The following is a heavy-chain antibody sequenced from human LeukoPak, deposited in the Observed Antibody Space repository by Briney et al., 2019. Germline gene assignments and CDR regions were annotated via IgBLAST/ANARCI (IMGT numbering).Heavy chain of an antibody. CDR3: ARGKTAYDYVWGSYRYTGCYFDY. V-gene: IGHV1-18*01. CDR1: GYTFTSYG. J-gene: IGHJ4*02. CDR2: ISAYNGNT. D-gene: IGHD3-16*02. Sequence: GASVKVSCKASGYTFTSYGISWVRQAPGQGLEWMGWISAYNGNTNYTQKFQGRVTITADESTSTAYMELSSLRSEDTAVYYCARGKTAYDYVWGSYRYTGCYFDYWGQGTLVTVSS.